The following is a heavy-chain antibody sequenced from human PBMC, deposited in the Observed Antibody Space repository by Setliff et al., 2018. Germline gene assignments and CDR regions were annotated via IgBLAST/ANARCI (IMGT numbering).Heavy chain of an antibody. Sequence: GGSLRLSCGASGFTFFNHAMHWVRQTPGKGLEWVAMIWSDGINKYYGASVKGRFTVSRDNSKKMVYLEMNTLGAEDTALYYCVTDPPGSGWSFDSWGQGTLVTVSS. D-gene: IGHD6-19*01. CDR1: GFTFFNHA. CDR3: VTDPPGSGWSFDS. CDR2: IWSDGINK. J-gene: IGHJ4*02. V-gene: IGHV3-33*03.